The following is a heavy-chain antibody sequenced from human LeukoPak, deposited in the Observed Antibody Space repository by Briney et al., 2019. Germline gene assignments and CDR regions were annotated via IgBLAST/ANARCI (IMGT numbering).Heavy chain of an antibody. CDR2: ISTYNGNT. CDR3: ARDPTTQTFDY. J-gene: IGHJ4*02. Sequence: ASVKVSCKASGGTFSRYAISWVRQAPGQGLEWMGWISTYNGNTNYAQKLQGRVTMTIDTSTTTAYMELRSLTSDDTAVYYCARDPTTQTFDYWGQGTLVTVSS. V-gene: IGHV1-18*01. D-gene: IGHD4-11*01. CDR1: GGTFSRYA.